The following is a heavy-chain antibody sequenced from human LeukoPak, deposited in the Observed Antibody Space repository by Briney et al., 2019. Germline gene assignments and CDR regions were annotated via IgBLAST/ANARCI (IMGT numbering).Heavy chain of an antibody. CDR2: IKQDGGEK. V-gene: IGHV3-7*01. CDR1: GFTFSSYW. D-gene: IGHD3-9*01. J-gene: IGHJ4*02. CDR3: ARGGRAYYDALTGYYSSYFDY. Sequence: GGSLRLSCAASGFTFSSYWMSWVRQAPGKGLEWVANIKQDGGEKYYVDSVKGRFTVSRDNAKNSLYLQMNSLRAEDTAVYYCARGGRAYYDALTGYYSSYFDYWGQGTLVTVSS.